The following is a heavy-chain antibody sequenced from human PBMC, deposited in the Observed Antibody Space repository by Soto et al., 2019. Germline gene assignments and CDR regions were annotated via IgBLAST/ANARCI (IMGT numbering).Heavy chain of an antibody. D-gene: IGHD3-10*01. CDR2: MGPNSGNT. CDR3: ATGMSDGFVDVS. Sequence: QVQLVQSGAEVKKPGASVKVSCKTSGYTFTNYDINWVRQAPGQGLEWMGWMGPNSGNTGFAPKFQGRVTLTRNTSITTAYMELSSLRSEDTAVYFCATGMSDGFVDVSWGQGTLVTVSS. CDR1: GYTFTNYD. V-gene: IGHV1-8*01. J-gene: IGHJ5*02.